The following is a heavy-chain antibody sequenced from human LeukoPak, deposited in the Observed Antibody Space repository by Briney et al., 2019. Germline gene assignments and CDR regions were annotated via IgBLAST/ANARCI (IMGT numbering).Heavy chain of an antibody. CDR1: GGSISSGGNY. J-gene: IGHJ4*02. V-gene: IGHV4-31*11. Sequence: PSQTLSLTCAVSGGSISSGGNYWIWIRQHPGKGLEWIGYIYYSGTTYYNPALRSRVSISADTSKNQFSLNLSSVTAADTAVYYCARVVGDTTIFDVDYWGQGTLVTVSS. CDR2: IYYSGTT. D-gene: IGHD1-26*01. CDR3: ARVVGDTTIFDVDY.